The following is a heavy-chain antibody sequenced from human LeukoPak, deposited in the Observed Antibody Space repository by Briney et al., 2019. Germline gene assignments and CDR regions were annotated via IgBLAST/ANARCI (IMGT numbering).Heavy chain of an antibody. CDR1: GFTFSNYG. Sequence: GRSLRLSCAASGFTFSNYGMPWVRQAPGKGLEWVAVISYDGSNKYYADSVKGRFTISRDNSKNTLYLQMNSLRPEDTAVFYCAKGGEMEMATRVGPFSWGQGTLVTVSS. J-gene: IGHJ5*02. CDR2: ISYDGSNK. D-gene: IGHD5-24*01. CDR3: AKGGEMEMATRVGPFS. V-gene: IGHV3-30*18.